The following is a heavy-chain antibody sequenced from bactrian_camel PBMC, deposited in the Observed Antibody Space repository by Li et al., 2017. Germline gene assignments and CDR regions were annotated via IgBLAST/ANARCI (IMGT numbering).Heavy chain of an antibody. CDR1: GYTFNTYS. J-gene: IGHJ4*01. D-gene: IGHD7*01. CDR3: AAESATPVWQTVSGLNMTITT. Sequence: HVEVVESGGGSVQSGGSLRLSCAASGYTFNTYSWFRQTPGKEREGVAVIWTGGGSTYYADSVKGRFTFSVDNAKNTLSLQMNSLTPEDTAMYYCAAESATPVWQTVSGLNMTITTGARGPRSPSP. V-gene: IGHV3S1*01. CDR2: IWTGGGST.